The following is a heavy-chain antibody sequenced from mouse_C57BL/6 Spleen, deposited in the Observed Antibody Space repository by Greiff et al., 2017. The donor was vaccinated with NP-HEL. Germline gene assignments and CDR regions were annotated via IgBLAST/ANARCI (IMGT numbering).Heavy chain of an antibody. J-gene: IGHJ3*01. CDR2: IYPRSGNT. CDR1: GYTFTSYG. CDR3: ERDNSYAWFDY. V-gene: IGHV1-81*01. D-gene: IGHD2-12*01. Sequence: VKLQESGAELARPGASVKLSCKASGYTFTSYGISWVKQRTGQGLEWIGEIYPRSGNTYYNEKFKGKATLTADKSSSTAYMELRSLTSEDSAVSLCERDNSYAWFDYWGQGTLVTVSA.